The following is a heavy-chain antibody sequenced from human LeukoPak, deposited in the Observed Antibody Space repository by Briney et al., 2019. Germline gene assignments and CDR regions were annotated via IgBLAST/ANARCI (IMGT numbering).Heavy chain of an antibody. V-gene: IGHV1-69*13. CDR1: GGTFSSYA. Sequence: ASVKVSCKASGGTFSSYAISWVRQAPGQGLEWMGGIIPIFGTANYAQKFQGRVTITADESTSTAYMELSSLRSEDTAVYYCARVDDDLDAFDLWGQGTLVTVSS. D-gene: IGHD3-3*01. J-gene: IGHJ3*01. CDR3: ARVDDDLDAFDL. CDR2: IIPIFGTA.